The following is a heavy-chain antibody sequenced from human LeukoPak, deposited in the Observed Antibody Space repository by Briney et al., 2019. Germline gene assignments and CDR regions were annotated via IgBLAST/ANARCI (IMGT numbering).Heavy chain of an antibody. CDR3: AKGGSGSGSYYALDPHFDY. CDR1: GFTFTAYY. J-gene: IGHJ4*02. V-gene: IGHV1-2*02. D-gene: IGHD3-10*01. Sequence: ASVKVSCKASGFTFTAYYMHWVRQAPGQGLEWMGWINPNSGGTNYAQKFQGRVTMTRDTSISTAYMELSRLRSDDTAVYYCAKGGSGSGSYYALDPHFDYWGQGTLVTVSS. CDR2: INPNSGGT.